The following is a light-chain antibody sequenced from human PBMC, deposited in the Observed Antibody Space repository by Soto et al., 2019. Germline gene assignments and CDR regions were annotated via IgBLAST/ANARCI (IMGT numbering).Light chain of an antibody. CDR2: AAS. Sequence: DIQMTQSPSSLSASVGDRVTITCRASQDISDYLAWYQQKPGEVPKILIYAASTLQSGVPSRFSGSGSGTDFTLTISSLQPEDVATYYCQKYKSAPLTFGGGTKVEIK. CDR3: QKYKSAPLT. V-gene: IGKV1-27*01. CDR1: QDISDY. J-gene: IGKJ4*01.